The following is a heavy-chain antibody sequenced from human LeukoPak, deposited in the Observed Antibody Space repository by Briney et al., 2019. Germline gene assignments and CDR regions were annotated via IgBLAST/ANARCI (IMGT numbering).Heavy chain of an antibody. Sequence: GGSLRPSCAASGFNFDGYAMHWVRQAPGKGLEWVSSIGWNTGTIGYADSVKGRFTISRDNAKNSLYLQMNNLRVEDTALYYCVKDGAWGYYYFDYWGQGTLVTVSS. V-gene: IGHV3-9*01. CDR2: IGWNTGTI. CDR1: GFNFDGYA. D-gene: IGHD5-18*01. J-gene: IGHJ4*02. CDR3: VKDGAWGYYYFDY.